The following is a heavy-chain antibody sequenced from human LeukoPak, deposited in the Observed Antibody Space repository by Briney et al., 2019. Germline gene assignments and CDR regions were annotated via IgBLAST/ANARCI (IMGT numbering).Heavy chain of an antibody. J-gene: IGHJ3*02. CDR1: GGSFSGYY. D-gene: IGHD6-13*01. Sequence: SETLSLTCAVYGGSFSGYYWSWIRQPPGKGLEWIGEINHSGSTNYNPSLKSRVTISVDTSKNQFSLKLSSVTAADTAVYYCARHGLIAARHAFDIWGQGTMVTVSS. CDR2: INHSGST. CDR3: ARHGLIAARHAFDI. V-gene: IGHV4-34*01.